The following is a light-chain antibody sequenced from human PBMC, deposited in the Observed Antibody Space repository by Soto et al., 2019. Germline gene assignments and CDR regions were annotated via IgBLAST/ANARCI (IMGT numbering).Light chain of an antibody. CDR2: EVS. V-gene: IGLV2-14*01. J-gene: IGLJ1*01. CDR1: SSDVGGYNY. Sequence: QSVLTQPASVSGSPGQSITISCTGTSSDVGGYNYVSWYQHHPGKAPKLMIYEVSNRPSGVSNRFSGSKSGNTASLTISGLQAEDEDDYYCSSYTSSSRYVFGTGTKLTVL. CDR3: SSYTSSSRYV.